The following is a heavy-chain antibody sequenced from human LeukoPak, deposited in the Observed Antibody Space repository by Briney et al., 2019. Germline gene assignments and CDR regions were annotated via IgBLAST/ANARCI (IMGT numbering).Heavy chain of an antibody. CDR2: INHSGST. CDR3: ARHRDCSSTSCYYYYYYMDV. D-gene: IGHD2-2*01. V-gene: IGHV4-34*01. J-gene: IGHJ6*03. CDR1: GGSFSGYY. Sequence: SESLPLTCAVYGGSFSGYYGSWIRQPPGKGLEWIGEINHSGSTNYNPSLKSRVTISVDTSKNQFSLKLSSVTAADTAVYYCARHRDCSSTSCYYYYYYMDVWGKGNTVTVSS.